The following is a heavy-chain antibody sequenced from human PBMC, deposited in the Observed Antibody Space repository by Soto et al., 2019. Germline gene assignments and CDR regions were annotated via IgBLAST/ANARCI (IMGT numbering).Heavy chain of an antibody. CDR2: IIPILGIA. CDR3: AREWPMAGNWFDP. J-gene: IGHJ5*02. D-gene: IGHD6-19*01. V-gene: IGHV1-69*08. Sequence: QVQLVQSGAEVKKPGSSVKVSCKASGGTFSSYTISWVRQAPGQGLEWMGRIIPILGIANYAQKFQGRVTITADKSTSTAYMELSSLRSEDTAVYCCAREWPMAGNWFDPWGQGTLVTVSS. CDR1: GGTFSSYT.